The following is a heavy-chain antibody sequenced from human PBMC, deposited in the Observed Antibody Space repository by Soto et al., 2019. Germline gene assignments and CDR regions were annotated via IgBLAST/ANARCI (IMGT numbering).Heavy chain of an antibody. V-gene: IGHV3-21*01. CDR1: GVTFSSYS. CDR2: ISTTSSYI. Sequence: PGGSLRLSCAASGVTFSSYSMNWVRQAPGKGLEWVSSISTTSSYIYYADSVKGRFTISRDNAKNSLYLQMNSLRAEDTAVYFCAREGSLCDGSVSNFLDYWGQGSLVTVSA. J-gene: IGHJ4*02. D-gene: IGHD3-10*01. CDR3: AREGSLCDGSVSNFLDY.